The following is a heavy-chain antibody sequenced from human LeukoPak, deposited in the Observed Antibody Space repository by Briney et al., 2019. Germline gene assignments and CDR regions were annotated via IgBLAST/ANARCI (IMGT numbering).Heavy chain of an antibody. Sequence: PGGSLRLSCAASEFTFSSYGMHWVRQAPGKGLEWVAFIRYDGSNKYYADSVKGRFTISRDNSKNTLYLQMNSLRAEDTAVYYCAKEGIHMHYYYMDVWGKGTTVTVSS. J-gene: IGHJ6*03. CDR1: EFTFSSYG. V-gene: IGHV3-30*02. CDR2: IRYDGSNK. CDR3: AKEGIHMHYYYMDV. D-gene: IGHD6-13*01.